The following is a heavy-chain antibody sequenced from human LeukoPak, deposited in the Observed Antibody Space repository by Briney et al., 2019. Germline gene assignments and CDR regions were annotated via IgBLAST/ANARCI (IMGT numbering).Heavy chain of an antibody. CDR3: ARLTLRRDIVVVWWFDP. J-gene: IGHJ5*02. CDR2: IYYSGST. D-gene: IGHD2-2*01. V-gene: IGHV4-39*01. CDR1: GGSISSSSYY. Sequence: SQTLSLTCTVSGGSISSSSYYWGWIRQPPGKGLEWIGSIYYSGSTYYNPSLKSRVTISIDTSKNQFSLKLSSVTAADTAVYYCARLTLRRDIVVVWWFDPWGQGTLVTVSS.